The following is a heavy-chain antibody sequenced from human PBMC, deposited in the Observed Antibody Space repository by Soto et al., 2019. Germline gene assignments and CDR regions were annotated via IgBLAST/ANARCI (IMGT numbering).Heavy chain of an antibody. D-gene: IGHD6-13*01. V-gene: IGHV3-74*01. CDR2: IDSDGSST. CDR1: GFTFSSYW. Sequence: EVQLVESGGGLVQPGGSLRLSCAASGFTFSSYWMHWVRQAPGKGLVWISRIDSDGSSTTYADSVKGRFTISRDNAKNTLYLQMDSLRVEDTAVYYWARGIAAAGFDYWGQGTLVTVSS. J-gene: IGHJ4*02. CDR3: ARGIAAAGFDY.